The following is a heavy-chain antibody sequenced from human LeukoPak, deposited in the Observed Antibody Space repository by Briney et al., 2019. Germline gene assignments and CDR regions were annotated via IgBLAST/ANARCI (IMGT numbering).Heavy chain of an antibody. CDR3: ATDSSSWYYFDY. CDR2: FDPEDGET. J-gene: IGHJ4*02. Sequence: ASVKVSCKVSGYTLTELSMHWVRQAPGKGLEWMGGFDPEDGETIYAQKFQGRVTMTEDTSTDTAYMELSGLRSEDTAVYYCATDSSSWYYFDYWGQGTLVTVSS. D-gene: IGHD6-13*01. CDR1: GYTLTELS. V-gene: IGHV1-24*01.